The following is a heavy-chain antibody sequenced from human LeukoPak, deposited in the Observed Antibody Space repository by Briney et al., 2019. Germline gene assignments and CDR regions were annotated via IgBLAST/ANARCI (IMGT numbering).Heavy chain of an antibody. Sequence: GGSLRLSYAASGFTFSSYAMSWVRQAPGKGLEWVSAISGSGGSTYYADSVKGRFTISRDNSKNTLYLQMNSLRAEDTAVYYCANQVRSGWWHFDYWGQGTLVTASS. V-gene: IGHV3-23*01. J-gene: IGHJ4*02. CDR1: GFTFSSYA. CDR2: ISGSGGST. D-gene: IGHD6-19*01. CDR3: ANQVRSGWWHFDY.